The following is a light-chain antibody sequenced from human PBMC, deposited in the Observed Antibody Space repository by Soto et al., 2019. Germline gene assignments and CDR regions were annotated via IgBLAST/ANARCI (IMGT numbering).Light chain of an antibody. CDR3: QQSYSTPRT. CDR2: ASS. CDR1: QSISSY. V-gene: IGKV1-39*01. J-gene: IGKJ1*01. Sequence: DIQMTQSPSSLSASVGDRVTITCRASQSISSYLNWYQQKPRKAPKLLIYASSSLQSGVPSRFSGSGSGTDFTLTISSLQPEDFATYYCQQSYSTPRTFCQGTKVEIK.